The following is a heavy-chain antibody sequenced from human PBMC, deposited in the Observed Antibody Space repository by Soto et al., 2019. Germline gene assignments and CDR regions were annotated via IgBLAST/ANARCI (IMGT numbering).Heavy chain of an antibody. CDR3: TPALEWLRAYYFDY. CDR2: IKSKTDGGTT. Sequence: EVQLVESGGGLVKPGGSLRLSCAASGFTFSNAWMSWVRQAPGKGLEWVGRIKSKTDGGTTDYAAPVKGRFTISRDDSNNTQYLQMNSLTTEDTAVYYCTPALEWLRAYYFDYWGQGTLVTVSS. J-gene: IGHJ4*02. CDR1: GFTFSNAW. V-gene: IGHV3-15*01. D-gene: IGHD3-3*01.